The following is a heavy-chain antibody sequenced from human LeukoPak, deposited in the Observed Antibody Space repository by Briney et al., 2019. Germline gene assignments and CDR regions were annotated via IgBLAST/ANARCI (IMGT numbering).Heavy chain of an antibody. CDR3: ARYNSLLRGVTTSDY. CDR1: GYTFTSYD. V-gene: IGHV1-18*01. D-gene: IGHD3-10*01. CDR2: MNPNSGNT. J-gene: IGHJ4*02. Sequence: GASVKVSCKASGYTFTSYDINWVRQATGQGLEWMGWMNPNSGNTNYAQKLQGRVTMTTDTSTSTAYMELRSLRSDDTAVYYCARYNSLLRGVTTSDYWGQGTLVTVSS.